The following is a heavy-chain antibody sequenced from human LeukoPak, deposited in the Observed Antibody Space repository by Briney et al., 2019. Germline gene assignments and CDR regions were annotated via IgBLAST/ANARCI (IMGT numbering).Heavy chain of an antibody. J-gene: IGHJ4*02. CDR3: ASSASSGWYDY. CDR2: IYSGGST. D-gene: IGHD6-19*01. Sequence: GGSLRLSCAASGFTVSSNYMSWVSQARGKGLEWGSVIYSGGSTYYADSVKGRFTISRHNSKNTLYLQMNSLRAEDTAVYYCASSASSGWYDYWGQGTLLTVSS. V-gene: IGHV3-53*01. CDR1: GFTVSSNY.